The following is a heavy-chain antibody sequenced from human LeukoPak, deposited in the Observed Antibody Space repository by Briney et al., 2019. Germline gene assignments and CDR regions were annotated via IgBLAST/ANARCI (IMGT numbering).Heavy chain of an antibody. D-gene: IGHD2-2*01. CDR3: ARSIVVVPRGGNDAFDI. J-gene: IGHJ3*02. Sequence: ASVKVSCKASGYTFTGYYIHWVRQAPGQGLEWIGRINPNSGGTNYAQKFQGRVTMTGDTSISTAYMELSRLRSDDTAVYYCARSIVVVPRGGNDAFDIWGQGTVVTVSS. CDR1: GYTFTGYY. CDR2: INPNSGGT. V-gene: IGHV1-2*06.